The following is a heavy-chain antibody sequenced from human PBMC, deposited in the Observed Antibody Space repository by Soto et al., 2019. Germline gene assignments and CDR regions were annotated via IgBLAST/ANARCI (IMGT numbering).Heavy chain of an antibody. CDR2: IYSGGGT. Sequence: EVQLVESGGGLVQPGGSLRLSCAASGFTVSNNYMNWFRLAPGKGLEWVSLIYSGGGTYYAYSLKGRCTISRDNSKNTPYLQVNTLRVEDTAVYYCARNGWGTPTIGMWGPGTLVTVSS. J-gene: IGHJ4*02. D-gene: IGHD1-1*01. CDR3: ARNGWGTPTIGM. V-gene: IGHV3-53*01. CDR1: GFTVSNNY.